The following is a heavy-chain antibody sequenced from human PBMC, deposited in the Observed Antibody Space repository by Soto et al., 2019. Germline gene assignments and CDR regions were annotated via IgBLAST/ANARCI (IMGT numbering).Heavy chain of an antibody. V-gene: IGHV3-23*01. J-gene: IGHJ3*02. CDR2: ISGSGGST. CDR3: AKDYYGSGSYYNSGLNAFDI. CDR1: GFTFSSYA. Sequence: GGSLRLSCAASGFTFSSYAMSWVRQAPGKGLEWVSAISGSGGSTYYADSVKGRFTISRDNSKNTLYLQMNSLRAEDTAVYYCAKDYYGSGSYYNSGLNAFDIWGQGTMVTVSS. D-gene: IGHD3-10*01.